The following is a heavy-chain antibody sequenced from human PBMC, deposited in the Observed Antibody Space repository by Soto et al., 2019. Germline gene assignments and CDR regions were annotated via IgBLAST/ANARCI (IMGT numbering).Heavy chain of an antibody. CDR1: GYDFTAYD. CDR3: GRGPSPRAPAGGTPYYHAMDV. CDR2: MNPINGAT. Sequence: ASVKVSCKTSGYDFTAYDINWVRQASGQGLEWMGWMNPINGATGSARRFQGRVSMTRNTATGTAYLELTSLRSDDTGVYYCGRGPSPRAPAGGTPYYHAMDVWGQGTTVTVS. J-gene: IGHJ6*02. V-gene: IGHV1-8*02. D-gene: IGHD6-13*01.